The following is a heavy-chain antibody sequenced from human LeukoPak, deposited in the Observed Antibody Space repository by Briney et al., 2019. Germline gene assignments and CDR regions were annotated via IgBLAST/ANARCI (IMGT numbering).Heavy chain of an antibody. CDR3: AKIPRYGSGSYPFDY. D-gene: IGHD3-10*01. V-gene: IGHV3-23*01. J-gene: IGHJ4*02. CDR1: GFTFSSCG. CDR2: ISGSGGST. Sequence: GGTLRLSCAASGFTFSSCGMSWVRQAPGKGLEWVSAISGSGGSTYYADSVKGRFTISRDNSKNTLYLQMNSLRAEDTAVYYCAKIPRYGSGSYPFDYWGQGTLVTVSS.